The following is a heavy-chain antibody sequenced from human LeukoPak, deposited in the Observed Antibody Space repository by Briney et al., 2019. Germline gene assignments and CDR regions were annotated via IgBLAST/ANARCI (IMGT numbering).Heavy chain of an antibody. V-gene: IGHV4-59*08. CDR3: ARQTGYFRY. D-gene: IGHD3-10*01. CDR2: SYYSGST. Sequence: SETLSLTCTVSGGSISSYYWSWSRQPPGKGLEWIGQSYYSGSTNYNPSLKSRVTISVDTSKNQFSLKLNSVTAADTAVYYCARQTGYFRYWGQGTLVAVSS. CDR1: GGSISSYY. J-gene: IGHJ1*01.